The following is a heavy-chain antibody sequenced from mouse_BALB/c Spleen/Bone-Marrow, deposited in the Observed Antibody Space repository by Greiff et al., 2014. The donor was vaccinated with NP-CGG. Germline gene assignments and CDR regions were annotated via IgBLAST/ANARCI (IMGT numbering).Heavy chain of an antibody. CDR3: SRGRRDALDY. Sequence: VQLQQSGAELVKPGASVKLSCKASGYTFTSYYMYWVKQRPGQGLEWFGEINPSNGGTNSNEKFKNKATLTVAKSSSTAYMQLSSLTSEDSAVYYCSRGRRDALDYWGQGTSVTVSS. V-gene: IGHV1S81*02. J-gene: IGHJ4*01. CDR2: INPSNGGT. CDR1: GYTFTSYY.